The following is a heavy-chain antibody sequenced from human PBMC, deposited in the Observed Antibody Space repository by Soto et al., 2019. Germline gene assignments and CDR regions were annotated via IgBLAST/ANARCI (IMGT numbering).Heavy chain of an antibody. Sequence: SETLSLTCTVSGGSVSSGSYYWSWIRQPPGKGLEWIGYIYYSGSTNYNPSLKSRVTISVDTSKNQFSLKLSPVTAADTAVYYCARDGSSGYSYGWGQGTLVTVSS. CDR2: IYYSGST. V-gene: IGHV4-61*01. CDR1: GGSVSSGSYY. CDR3: ARDGSSGYSYG. J-gene: IGHJ4*02. D-gene: IGHD3-22*01.